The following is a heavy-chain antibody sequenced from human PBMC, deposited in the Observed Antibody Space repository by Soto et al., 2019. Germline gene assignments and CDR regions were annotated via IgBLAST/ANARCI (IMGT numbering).Heavy chain of an antibody. Sequence: SETLSLTCSVSGGSISSSSYHWGWIRQPPGKGLEWIGSIYYTGSSYYNPSLKSRITVSVDTSKNQFSLNLTSVTAADTAVYYCARHGLTAYMAYYFDFWGQGTQVTVSS. J-gene: IGHJ4*02. CDR1: GGSISSSSYH. CDR2: IYYTGSS. V-gene: IGHV4-39*01. CDR3: ARHGLTAYMAYYFDF. D-gene: IGHD3-16*01.